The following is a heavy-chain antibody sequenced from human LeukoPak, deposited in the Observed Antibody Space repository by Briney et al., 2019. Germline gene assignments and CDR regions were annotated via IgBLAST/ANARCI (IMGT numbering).Heavy chain of an antibody. Sequence: ASVKVSCKASGGTFSSYAISWVRQAPGQGLEWMGGIIPIFGTANYAQKFQGRVTITADESASTAYMELSSLRSEDTAVYYCARDIAYCSSTSCPWGQGTLVTVSS. J-gene: IGHJ5*02. CDR1: GGTFSSYA. CDR3: ARDIAYCSSTSCP. CDR2: IIPIFGTA. D-gene: IGHD2-2*01. V-gene: IGHV1-69*13.